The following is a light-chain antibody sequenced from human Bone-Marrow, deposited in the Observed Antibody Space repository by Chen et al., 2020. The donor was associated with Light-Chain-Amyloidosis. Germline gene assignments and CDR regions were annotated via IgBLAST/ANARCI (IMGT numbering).Light chain of an antibody. J-gene: IGLJ2*01. Sequence: SYELPQPPPGSVSPGQTARITCSGDDLPTKYAYWYQQKPGQAPVLVIHRDTERPSGISERFSGSSSGTTATLTISGVQAEDEADYHCQSADSSGTYEVIFGGGTKLTVL. V-gene: IGLV3-25*03. CDR1: DLPTKY. CDR3: QSADSSGTYEVI. CDR2: RDT.